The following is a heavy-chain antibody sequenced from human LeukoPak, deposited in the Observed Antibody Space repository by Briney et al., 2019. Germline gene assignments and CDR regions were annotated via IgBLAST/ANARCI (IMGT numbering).Heavy chain of an antibody. Sequence: GESLKISCKGSGYSFTSYWIGWVRQMPGKGLEWMGIIYPGDSDTRYSPSFQGQVAISADKPISTAYLQWSSLKASDTAMYYCARLLTSGYCSGGSCKSHFDYWGQGTLVTVSS. CDR3: ARLLTSGYCSGGSCKSHFDY. CDR1: GYSFTSYW. D-gene: IGHD2-15*01. J-gene: IGHJ4*02. V-gene: IGHV5-51*01. CDR2: IYPGDSDT.